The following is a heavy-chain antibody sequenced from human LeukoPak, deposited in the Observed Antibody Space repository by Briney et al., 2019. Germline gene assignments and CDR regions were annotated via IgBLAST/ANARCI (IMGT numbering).Heavy chain of an antibody. CDR3: VRGGDIVVVPAAIGT. D-gene: IGHD2-2*01. CDR2: IYYSGST. Sequence: SETLSLTCTVSGGSISSYYWSWIRQPPGKGLEWIGYIYYSGSTNYNPSLKSRVTISVDTSKNQFSLKLSSVTAADTAVYYCVRGGDIVVVPAAIGTWGQGTLVTVSS. CDR1: GGSISSYY. V-gene: IGHV4-59*01. J-gene: IGHJ5*02.